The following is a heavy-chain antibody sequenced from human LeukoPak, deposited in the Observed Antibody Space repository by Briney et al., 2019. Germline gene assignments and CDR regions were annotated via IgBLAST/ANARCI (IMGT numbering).Heavy chain of an antibody. CDR2: IYYSGST. J-gene: IGHJ4*02. CDR3: VRHFGYSYGRGLYFDY. D-gene: IGHD5-18*01. CDR1: GGSISSSSYY. Sequence: SETLSLTCTVSGGSISSSSYYWGWIRQPPGKGLEWIGSIYYSGSTYYNPSLKSRVTISVDTSKNQFSLKLSSVTAADTAVYYCVRHFGYSYGRGLYFDYWGQGTLVTVSS. V-gene: IGHV4-39*01.